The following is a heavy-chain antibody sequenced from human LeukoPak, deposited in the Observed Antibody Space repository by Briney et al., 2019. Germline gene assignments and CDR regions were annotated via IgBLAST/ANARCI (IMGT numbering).Heavy chain of an antibody. J-gene: IGHJ4*02. CDR1: GFTFSRYW. Sequence: GGSLRLSCAASGFTFSRYWMSWVRQAPGKGLEWVANINLDGSEKYYVDSVKGRFTISRDNAKNSLYLQMNSLRAEDTAVYYCARDGELLSDFFDYWGQGTLVTVSS. D-gene: IGHD3-10*01. CDR2: INLDGSEK. V-gene: IGHV3-7*01. CDR3: ARDGELLSDFFDY.